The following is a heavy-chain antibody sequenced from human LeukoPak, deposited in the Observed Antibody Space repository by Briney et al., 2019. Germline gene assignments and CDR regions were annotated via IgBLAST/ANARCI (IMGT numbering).Heavy chain of an antibody. D-gene: IGHD3-22*01. CDR2: ISGSGGST. V-gene: IGHV3-23*01. CDR3: AKDHYYDSSGYYSYYFDY. CDR1: GSTFSSYS. Sequence: TGGPLRLSCAASGSTFSSYSMSWVRQAPGKGLEWVSAISGSGGSTYYADSVKGRFTISRDNSKNTLYLQMNSLRAEDTAVYYCAKDHYYDSSGYYSYYFDYWGQGTLVTVSS. J-gene: IGHJ4*02.